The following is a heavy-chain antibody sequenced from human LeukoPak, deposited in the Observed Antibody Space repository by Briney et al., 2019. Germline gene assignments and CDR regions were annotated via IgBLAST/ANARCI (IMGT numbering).Heavy chain of an antibody. Sequence: ASVKVSCKASGYTFTGYYMHWVRQAPGQGLEWMGWINPNSGGTNYAQKFQGRVTMTRDTSISTAYMELSRLTSDDTAVYYCARGPPEYCSGGSCYSGRNWIDPWGQGTLVTVSS. CDR2: INPNSGGT. CDR3: ARGPPEYCSGGSCYSGRNWIDP. J-gene: IGHJ5*02. V-gene: IGHV1-2*02. CDR1: GYTFTGYY. D-gene: IGHD2-15*01.